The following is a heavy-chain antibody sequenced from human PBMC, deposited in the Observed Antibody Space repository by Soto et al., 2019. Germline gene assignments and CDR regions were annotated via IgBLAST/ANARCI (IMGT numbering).Heavy chain of an antibody. D-gene: IGHD3-9*01. CDR1: GFTFSSYA. V-gene: IGHV3-23*01. J-gene: IGHJ4*02. Sequence: EVQLLESGGGLVQPGGSLRLSCAASGFTFSSYAMSWVRQAPGKGLEWVSAISGSGGSTYYADSVKGRFTISRDNSKNTLYLQMDSLRAEDTAVYYCPIPPVLRYFDWLHRSTGDWGQGTLVTVSS. CDR3: PIPPVLRYFDWLHRSTGD. CDR2: ISGSGGST.